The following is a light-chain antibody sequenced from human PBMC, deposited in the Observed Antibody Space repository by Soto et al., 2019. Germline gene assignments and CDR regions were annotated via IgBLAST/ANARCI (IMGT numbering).Light chain of an antibody. J-gene: IGKJ3*01. CDR3: QQYGASPFT. CDR2: GAS. V-gene: IGKV3-20*01. CDR1: RHVYINA. Sequence: VVLTQSPATLSLSPGETATLSCRASRHVYINALAWYQQKPGRTPTLLIYGASTRATDIPDRFSATGSGTDFSLTISSVEPEDSAVYYCQQYGASPFTFGPETRVEI.